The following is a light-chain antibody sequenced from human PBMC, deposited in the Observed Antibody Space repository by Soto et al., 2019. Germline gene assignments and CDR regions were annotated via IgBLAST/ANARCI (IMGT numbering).Light chain of an antibody. V-gene: IGKV3-15*01. CDR1: QSVSSN. CDR2: GAS. J-gene: IGKJ4*01. CDR3: QQYNSWLT. Sequence: IVMTQSPATLSESPGERVTLSCRASQSVSSNLAWYHQKPGQAPRVLIYGASTRATGVPARFSGSGSGTEFTLTISGLQSEDFAVYYCQQYNSWLTFGGGTKVEIK.